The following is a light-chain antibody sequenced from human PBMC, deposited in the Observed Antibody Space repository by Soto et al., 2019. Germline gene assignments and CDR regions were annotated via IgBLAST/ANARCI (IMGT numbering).Light chain of an antibody. Sequence: EIVLTQSPGTLSLSPGERATLSCRASQSVGSDFLAWYQQRPGQAPRLLIYGASTRATGIPARFSGSGSGTEFTLTISSLQSEDFAVYYCQQYGSSRTFGQGTKVDIK. V-gene: IGKV3-20*01. CDR3: QQYGSSRT. CDR2: GAS. CDR1: QSVGSDF. J-gene: IGKJ1*01.